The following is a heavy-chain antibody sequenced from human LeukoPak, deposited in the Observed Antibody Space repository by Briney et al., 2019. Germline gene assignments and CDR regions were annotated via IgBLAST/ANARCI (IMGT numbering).Heavy chain of an antibody. Sequence: PGGSLRLSCAASGFTFSSYSMNWVRQAPGKGLEWVSSISSSSSYIYYADSVKGRFTISRDNAKNSLYLQMNSLRAEDTAVYYCARVPVLMAYAIPYYYYYMDVWGKGTTVTVSS. CDR2: ISSSSSYI. V-gene: IGHV3-21*01. J-gene: IGHJ6*03. CDR3: ARVPVLMAYAIPYYYYYMDV. D-gene: IGHD2-8*01. CDR1: GFTFSSYS.